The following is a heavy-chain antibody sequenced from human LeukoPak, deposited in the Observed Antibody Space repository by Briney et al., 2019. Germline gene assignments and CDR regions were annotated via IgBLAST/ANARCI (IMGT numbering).Heavy chain of an antibody. D-gene: IGHD2-2*01. CDR2: INHSGST. Sequence: SETLSLTCAVYGGSFSGYYWRWIRQPPGKGLEWIGEINHSGSTNYNPSLKSRVTISVDTSKNQFSLKLSSVTAADTAVYYCARGAYCSSTSCSSPQVYYMDVWGKGTTVTASS. V-gene: IGHV4-34*01. CDR1: GGSFSGYY. CDR3: ARGAYCSSTSCSSPQVYYMDV. J-gene: IGHJ6*03.